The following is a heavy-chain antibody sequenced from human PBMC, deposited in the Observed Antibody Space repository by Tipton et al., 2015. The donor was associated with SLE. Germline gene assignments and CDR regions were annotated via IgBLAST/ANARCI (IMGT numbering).Heavy chain of an antibody. CDR2: ISTYNGNT. J-gene: IGHJ4*02. V-gene: IGHV1-18*01. Sequence: QLVQSGAEVKKPGASVRVSCKASGYTFTTYGISWVRQAPGQGLEWMGWISTYNGNTNCAQKLQGRVTMTSDTSTSTAYMELRSLRSDDTAIYYCARVRVDTAMGVFDFWGQGTLVTVSS. CDR1: GYTFTTYG. D-gene: IGHD5-18*01. CDR3: ARVRVDTAMGVFDF.